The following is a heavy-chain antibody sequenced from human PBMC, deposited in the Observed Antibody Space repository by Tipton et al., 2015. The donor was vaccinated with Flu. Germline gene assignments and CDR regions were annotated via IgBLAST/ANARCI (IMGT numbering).Heavy chain of an antibody. CDR2: IYYSGST. CDR3: AGGAGVDY. D-gene: IGHD6-19*01. V-gene: IGHV4-39*07. Sequence: TLSLTCTVSGVSISSSSYYWGWIRQPPGKGLEWIGSIYYSGSTYYNPSLKSRVNISVDTSKNQFSLKLSSVTAADTAVYYCAGGAGVDYWGQGTLVTVSS. J-gene: IGHJ4*02. CDR1: GVSISSSSYY.